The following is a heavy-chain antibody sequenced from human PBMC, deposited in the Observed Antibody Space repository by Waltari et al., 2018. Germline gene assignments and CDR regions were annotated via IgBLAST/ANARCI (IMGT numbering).Heavy chain of an antibody. J-gene: IGHJ4*02. CDR3: ARAKYYYDSSGYDY. V-gene: IGHV1-2*02. Sequence: QVQLVQSGAEVKKPGASVKVSCKASGYTFTGYYMHWVRQAPGQGLEWRGGINPNSGGTNSEQKLQGRVTMTRDTSISTAYMELSRLRSDDTAVYYCARAKYYYDSSGYDYWGQGTLVTVSS. CDR2: INPNSGGT. CDR1: GYTFTGYY. D-gene: IGHD3-22*01.